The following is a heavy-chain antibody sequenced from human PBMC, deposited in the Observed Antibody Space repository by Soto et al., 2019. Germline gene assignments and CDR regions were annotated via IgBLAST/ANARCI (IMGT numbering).Heavy chain of an antibody. V-gene: IGHV4-30-4*01. D-gene: IGHD3-10*01. Sequence: PSETLSLTCTVSGGSISSGDYYWSWIRQPPGKDMEWIGYIYYSGSTYYNQSLKSRVTISVDTSKNQFSLKLSFLTAADTAVYYCARVLRSRSGRDYWGQGTLVTVS. J-gene: IGHJ4*02. CDR3: ARVLRSRSGRDY. CDR2: IYYSGST. CDR1: GGSISSGDYY.